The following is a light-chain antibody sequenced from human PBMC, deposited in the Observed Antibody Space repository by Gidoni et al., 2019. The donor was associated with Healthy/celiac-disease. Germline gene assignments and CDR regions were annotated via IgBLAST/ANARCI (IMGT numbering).Light chain of an antibody. Sequence: DIVMTQSPLSLPVTPGEPASISCRSSQSLLHSNGYNYLDWYLQKPGQSPQLLIYLGSNRASGVPDRFSGSGSGTEFTLKISRVEAEDVGVYYCMQALQTPRTVXQXTKVEIK. CDR2: LGS. V-gene: IGKV2-28*01. CDR3: MQALQTPRT. J-gene: IGKJ1*01. CDR1: QSLLHSNGYNY.